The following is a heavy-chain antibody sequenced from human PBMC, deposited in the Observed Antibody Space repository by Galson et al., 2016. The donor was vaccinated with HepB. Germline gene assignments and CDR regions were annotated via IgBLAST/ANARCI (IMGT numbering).Heavy chain of an antibody. CDR2: IIPIFGTA. D-gene: IGHD5-18*01. Sequence: SVKVSCKASGGTFSNYAISWVRQAPGQGLAWMGGIIPIFGTANYAQKSQGRVAITADESTSTAYMELSSLRSEDTAVYYCTRAFGGGYAYVYSFWGQGTLVTVSS. CDR3: TRAFGGGYAYVYSF. CDR1: GGTFSNYA. V-gene: IGHV1-69*13. J-gene: IGHJ4*02.